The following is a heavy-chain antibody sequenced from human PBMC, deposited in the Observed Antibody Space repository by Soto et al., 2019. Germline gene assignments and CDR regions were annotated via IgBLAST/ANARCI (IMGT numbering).Heavy chain of an antibody. CDR3: AKELAVGYYYYGMDV. Sequence: GGSLRLSCRTSGFTFSSYGMHWVRQAPGKGLEWVAVISYDGSNKYYADSVKGRFTISRDNSKNTLYLQMNSLRAEDTAVYYCAKELAVGYYYYGMDVWGQGTTVTVSS. CDR1: GFTFSSYG. V-gene: IGHV3-30*18. D-gene: IGHD1-26*01. CDR2: ISYDGSNK. J-gene: IGHJ6*02.